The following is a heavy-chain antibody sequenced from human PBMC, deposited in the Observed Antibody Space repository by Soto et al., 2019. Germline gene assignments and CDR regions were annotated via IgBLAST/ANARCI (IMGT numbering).Heavy chain of an antibody. Sequence: SETLSLTCTVSGGSNSIYYWSWIRQPAGKGLEWIGRIFTSESTNYNPSLKSRVTMSADTSKNQFSLKLRSVTAADTAVYYCAVDFGGNCFDYWGQGIRVTVSS. CDR2: IFTSEST. V-gene: IGHV4-4*07. J-gene: IGHJ4*02. D-gene: IGHD2-21*01. CDR1: GGSNSIYY. CDR3: AVDFGGNCFDY.